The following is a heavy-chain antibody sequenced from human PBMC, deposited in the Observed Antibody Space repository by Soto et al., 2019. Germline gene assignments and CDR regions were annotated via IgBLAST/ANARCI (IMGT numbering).Heavy chain of an antibody. CDR2: INAGNGNT. D-gene: IGHD1-7*01. CDR1: GYTFTSYA. J-gene: IGHJ4*02. V-gene: IGHV1-3*01. CDR3: ARGSDWKYGLGDY. Sequence: ASVKVSCKASGYTFTSYAMHWVRQAPGQRLEWMGWINAGNGNTKYSQKFQGRVTITRDTSASTAYMELSSLRSEDTAVYYCARGSDWKYGLGDYWGKGTLVTVSS.